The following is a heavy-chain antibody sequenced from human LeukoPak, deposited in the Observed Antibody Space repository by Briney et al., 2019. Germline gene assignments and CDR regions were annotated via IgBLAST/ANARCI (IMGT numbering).Heavy chain of an antibody. CDR2: IRSKANSYAT. J-gene: IGHJ4*02. Sequence: GGSLRLSCAASGFTFSGSAMHWVRQASGKGLEWVGRIRSKANSYATAYAASVKGRFTISRDDSKNTAYLQMNSLKTEDTAVYYSTRQLYCTNGVCYRDFDYWGQGTLVTVSS. CDR3: TRQLYCTNGVCYRDFDY. CDR1: GFTFSGSA. D-gene: IGHD2-8*01. V-gene: IGHV3-73*01.